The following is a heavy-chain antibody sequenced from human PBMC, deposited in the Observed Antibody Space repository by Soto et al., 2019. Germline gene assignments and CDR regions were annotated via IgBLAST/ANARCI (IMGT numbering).Heavy chain of an antibody. Sequence: QVQLVESGGDVVQPGTSLRLSCAASGFSFSTNVLHWVRQAPGKGLEWVAVMSPSGAEKYYTDSVKGRFTISRDISKNTLYLQMNSLTTDDTAVYYCALDNIPGAPDYFDYWGQGTLVTVSS. CDR2: MSPSGAEK. CDR1: GFSFSTNV. D-gene: IGHD1-20*01. V-gene: IGHV3-30-3*01. J-gene: IGHJ4*02. CDR3: ALDNIPGAPDYFDY.